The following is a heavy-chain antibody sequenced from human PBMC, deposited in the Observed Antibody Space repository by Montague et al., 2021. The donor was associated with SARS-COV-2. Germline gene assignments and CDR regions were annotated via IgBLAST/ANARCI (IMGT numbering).Heavy chain of an antibody. Sequence: SETLSLTCTVSGGSISSSSYFWGWVRQPPGKGLEWIGSIYYSGRXYYXPSLKSRVTLSVDPSKKQFSLNLSSVTAADTSVYFCGGGNSDDYVAKFDYWGQGSLVTVYS. CDR2: IYYSGRX. CDR3: GGGNSDDYVAKFDY. V-gene: IGHV4-39*01. J-gene: IGHJ4*02. D-gene: IGHD4-23*01. CDR1: GGSISSSSYF.